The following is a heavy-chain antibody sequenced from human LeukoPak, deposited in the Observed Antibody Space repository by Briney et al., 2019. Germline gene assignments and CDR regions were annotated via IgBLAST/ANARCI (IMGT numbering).Heavy chain of an antibody. Sequence: PGGSLRLSCAASGFTFSSYSMNWVRQAPGKGLEGVSSISSSSSYIYYADSVKGGFTISRDNAKNSLYLQMNSLRAEDTAVYYCARGPIYDFWSGYYNYFDYWGQGTLVTVSS. J-gene: IGHJ4*02. CDR3: ARGPIYDFWSGYYNYFDY. V-gene: IGHV3-21*01. CDR2: ISSSSSYI. CDR1: GFTFSSYS. D-gene: IGHD3-3*01.